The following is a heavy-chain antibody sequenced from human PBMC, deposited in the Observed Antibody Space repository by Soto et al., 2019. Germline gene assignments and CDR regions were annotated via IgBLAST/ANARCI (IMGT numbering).Heavy chain of an antibody. CDR3: AKDSHYDILTGYSRNAFDI. CDR1: GYSFTGYF. D-gene: IGHD3-9*01. CDR2: INPNSGGR. J-gene: IGHJ3*02. V-gene: IGHV1-2*02. Sequence: ASVKFSCTVSGYSFTGYFMHWVRQAPGQGLEWMGWINPNSGGRIYAQKFQGRVTMTRDTSIGTAYMEVSRLRPDDTAVYYCAKDSHYDILTGYSRNAFDIWGQGTMVTVSS.